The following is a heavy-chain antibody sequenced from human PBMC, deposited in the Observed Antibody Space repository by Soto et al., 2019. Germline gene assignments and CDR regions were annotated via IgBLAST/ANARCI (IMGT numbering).Heavy chain of an antibody. V-gene: IGHV1-2*04. J-gene: IGHJ4*02. D-gene: IGHD3-10*01. CDR1: GYTFTGYY. CDR2: INPNSGGT. Sequence: GASVKVSCKASGYTFTGYYMHWVRQAPGQGLEWMGWINPNSGGTNYAQKFQGWVTMTRDTSISTAYMELSRLRSDDTAVYYCARGGSLDYYGSGSHFDYWGQGTLVTVSS. CDR3: ARGGSLDYYGSGSHFDY.